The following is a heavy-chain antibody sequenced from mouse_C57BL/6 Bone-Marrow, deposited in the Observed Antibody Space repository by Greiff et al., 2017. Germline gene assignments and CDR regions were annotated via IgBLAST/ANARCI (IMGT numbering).Heavy chain of an antibody. CDR2: ISNGGGST. CDR3: ARRGGNFWFAY. V-gene: IGHV5-12*01. D-gene: IGHD2-1*01. J-gene: IGHJ3*01. CDR1: GFTFSDYY. Sequence: EVKLMESGGGLVQPGGSLKLSCAASGFTFSDYYMYWVRQTPEKRLEWVAYISNGGGSTYYPDTVKGRFTISRDNAKNTLYLQMSRLKSEDTAMYYCARRGGNFWFAYWGQGTLVTVSA.